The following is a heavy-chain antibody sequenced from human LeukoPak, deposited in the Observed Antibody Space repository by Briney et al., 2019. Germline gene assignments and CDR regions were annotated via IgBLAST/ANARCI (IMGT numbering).Heavy chain of an antibody. V-gene: IGHV4-34*01. CDR2: IYYSGST. J-gene: IGHJ4*02. D-gene: IGHD6-19*01. CDR1: GGSFSGYY. Sequence: KPSETLSLTCAVYGGSFSGYYWGWIRQPPGKGLEWIGSIYYSGSTYYNPSLKSRVTISVDTSKNQFSLKLSSVTAADTAVYYCARLSPEYSSGWYGEFDYWGQGTLVTVSS. CDR3: ARLSPEYSSGWYGEFDY.